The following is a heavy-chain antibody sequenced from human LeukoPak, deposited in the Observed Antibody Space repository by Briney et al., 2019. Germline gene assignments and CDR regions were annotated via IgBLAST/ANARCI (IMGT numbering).Heavy chain of an antibody. Sequence: SETLSLTCTVSGGSVSSDRYYWSWIRQPPGEGLEWIGYIYNSGSTNYNPSLKSRVTISVDTSKNQFSLKLSSVTAADTAVYYCARVLSVAGGNYFDYWGQGTLVTVSS. V-gene: IGHV4-61*01. J-gene: IGHJ4*02. D-gene: IGHD6-19*01. CDR3: ARVLSVAGGNYFDY. CDR2: IYNSGST. CDR1: GGSVSSDRYY.